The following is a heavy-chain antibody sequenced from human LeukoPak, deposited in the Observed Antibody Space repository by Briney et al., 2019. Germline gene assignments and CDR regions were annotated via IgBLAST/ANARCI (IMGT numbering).Heavy chain of an antibody. CDR1: GFTFSSYS. J-gene: IGHJ4*02. CDR2: ISSSSSYI. V-gene: IGHV3-21*01. Sequence: PGGSLRLSCAASGFTFSSYSMNWVRQAPGEGLEWVSSISSSSSYIYYADSVKGRFTISRDNAKNSLYLQMNSLRAEDTAVYYCARDFGSITNTIGRYWGQGTLVTVSS. D-gene: IGHD3-3*01. CDR3: ARDFGSITNTIGRY.